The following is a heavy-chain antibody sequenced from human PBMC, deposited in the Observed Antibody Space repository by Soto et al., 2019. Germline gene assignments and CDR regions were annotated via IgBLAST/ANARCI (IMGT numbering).Heavy chain of an antibody. CDR2: MNPNSGNT. J-gene: IGHJ6*02. Sequence: QVQLVQSGAEVKKPGASVKVSCKASGYTFTSYDINWVRQATGQGLEWMGWMNPNSGNTGYAQKFQGGVTMTRNTSISTAYMELSSLRSEDTAVYYCARVEYSSSSGDYGMDVWGQGTTVTVSS. V-gene: IGHV1-8*01. CDR1: GYTFTSYD. CDR3: ARVEYSSSSGDYGMDV. D-gene: IGHD6-6*01.